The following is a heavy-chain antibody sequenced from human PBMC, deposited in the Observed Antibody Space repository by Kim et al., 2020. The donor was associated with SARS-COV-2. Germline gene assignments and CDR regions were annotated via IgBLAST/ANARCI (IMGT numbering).Heavy chain of an antibody. Sequence: SETLSLTCTVSGGSISSYYWSWIRQPAGKGLEWIGRIYTSGSTNYNPSLKSRVTMSVDTSKNQFSLKLSSVTAADTAVYYCARDRPRDFYDFWSGYYGGSSPSSYYYYGMDVWGQGTTVTVSS. D-gene: IGHD3-3*01. V-gene: IGHV4-4*07. CDR2: IYTSGST. J-gene: IGHJ6*02. CDR3: ARDRPRDFYDFWSGYYGGSSPSSYYYYGMDV. CDR1: GGSISSYY.